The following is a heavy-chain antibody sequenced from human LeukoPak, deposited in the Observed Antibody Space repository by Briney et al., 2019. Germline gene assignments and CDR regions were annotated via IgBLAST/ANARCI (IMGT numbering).Heavy chain of an antibody. Sequence: SETLSLTCAVYGGSFSGYYWSWIRQPPGKGLEWIGEINHSGSTNYNTSLKSRVTISVDTSKNQFSLKLSSVTAADTAVYYCARAKEVVVVYYYYYYMDVWGKGTTVTVSS. D-gene: IGHD2-2*01. CDR3: ARAKEVVVVYYYYYYMDV. V-gene: IGHV4-34*01. J-gene: IGHJ6*03. CDR2: INHSGST. CDR1: GGSFSGYY.